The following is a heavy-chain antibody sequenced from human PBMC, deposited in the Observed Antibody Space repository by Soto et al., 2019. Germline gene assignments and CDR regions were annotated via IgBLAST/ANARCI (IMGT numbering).Heavy chain of an antibody. CDR3: ASVPSKEMATIRYYFDY. CDR1: GGTFSSYA. Sequence: SVKVSFKASGGTFSSYAISWVRQAPVQGLEWMGGIIPIFGTANYAQKFQGRVTITADESTSTAYMELSSLRSEDTAVYYCASVPSKEMATIRYYFDYWGQGTLVTVSS. J-gene: IGHJ4*02. V-gene: IGHV1-69*13. D-gene: IGHD5-12*01. CDR2: IIPIFGTA.